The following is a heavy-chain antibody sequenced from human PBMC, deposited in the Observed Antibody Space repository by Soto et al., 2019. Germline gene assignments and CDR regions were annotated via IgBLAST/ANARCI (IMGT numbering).Heavy chain of an antibody. CDR2: IYYSGRT. CDR1: GGSISSGGYY. J-gene: IGHJ5*02. D-gene: IGHD6-13*01. Sequence: SETLSLTCTVSGGSISSGGYYWSWIRHHPGKGLEWIGYIYYSGRTYYKPSLKSRVTISVDTSKNQFSLKLSSVTAADAAVYYCARVFSDSSSFFDPWGQGTLVTVSS. CDR3: ARVFSDSSSFFDP. V-gene: IGHV4-31*03.